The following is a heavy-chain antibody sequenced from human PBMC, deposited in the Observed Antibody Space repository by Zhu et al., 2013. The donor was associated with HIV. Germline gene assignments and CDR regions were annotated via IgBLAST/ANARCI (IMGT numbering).Heavy chain of an antibody. D-gene: IGHD4-4*01. Sequence: QVQLVQSGAEVKKPGASVKVSCKASGYTFTTYGISWVRQAPGQRLEWMGWISGYSGNTNYAQKFQGRVTMTTATSTSTAYMELRTLRSDDTAVYYCARGEETTVTTIDWFDPWGQGTLGHRSPQ. CDR3: ARGEETTVTTIDWFDP. V-gene: IGHV1-18*01. CDR2: ISGYSGNT. CDR1: GYTFTTYG. J-gene: IGHJ5*02.